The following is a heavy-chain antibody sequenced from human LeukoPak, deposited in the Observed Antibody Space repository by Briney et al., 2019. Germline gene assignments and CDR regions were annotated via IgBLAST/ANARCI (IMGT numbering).Heavy chain of an antibody. CDR3: ARGAEKLLWFGDRLEIGGDY. J-gene: IGHJ4*02. CDR1: GFTFSSYS. D-gene: IGHD3-10*01. V-gene: IGHV3-21*01. CDR2: ISSSSSYI. Sequence: GGSLRLSCAASGFTFSSYSMNWVRQAPGKGLEWVSSISSSSSYIYYADSVKGRFTISRDNAKNSLYLQMNSLRAEDTAVYYCARGAEKLLWFGDRLEIGGDYWGQGTLVTVSS.